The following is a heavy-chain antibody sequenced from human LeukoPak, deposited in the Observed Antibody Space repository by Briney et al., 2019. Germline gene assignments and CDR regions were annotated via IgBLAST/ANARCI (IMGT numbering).Heavy chain of an antibody. D-gene: IGHD6-19*01. J-gene: IGHJ4*02. V-gene: IGHV4-39*01. Sequence: SETLSLTCNVSGVSISSSSYYWGWIRQPPGKGLEWIGSIFYSGSTYYNPSLKSRVTISVDTSKNQFSLKLSSVTAADTAVYYCARGRSDQRYSSGWSVIDYWGQGTLVTVSS. CDR3: ARGRSDQRYSSGWSVIDY. CDR1: GVSISSSSYY. CDR2: IFYSGST.